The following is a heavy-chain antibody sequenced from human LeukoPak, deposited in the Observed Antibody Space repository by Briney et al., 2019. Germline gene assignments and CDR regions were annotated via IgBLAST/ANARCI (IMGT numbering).Heavy chain of an antibody. J-gene: IGHJ5*02. Sequence: GGSLRLSCAASGFTLSSYSMNWVRQAPGKGLEWVSSISSSSSYIYYADSVKGRFTISRDNAKNSLYLQMNSLRAEDTAVYYCARDGYYDFWSGYSNWFDPWGQGTLVTVSS. CDR1: GFTLSSYS. V-gene: IGHV3-21*01. CDR3: ARDGYYDFWSGYSNWFDP. D-gene: IGHD3-3*01. CDR2: ISSSSSYI.